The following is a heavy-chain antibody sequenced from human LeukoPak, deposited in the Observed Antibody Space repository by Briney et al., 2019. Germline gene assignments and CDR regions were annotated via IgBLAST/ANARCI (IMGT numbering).Heavy chain of an antibody. CDR1: GGSINSGSYY. CDR3: ASGVGVAIKGFFYYYMDV. D-gene: IGHD3-3*01. CDR2: FYTSGST. Sequence: PSQTLSLTCTVSGGSINSGSYYWSWVRQPAGKGLEWIGRFYTSGSTHYNPSLKSRVTISVDTSKYQFSLKLSSVTAADTAVYYCASGVGVAIKGFFYYYMDVWGKGTTVTVSS. J-gene: IGHJ6*03. V-gene: IGHV4-61*02.